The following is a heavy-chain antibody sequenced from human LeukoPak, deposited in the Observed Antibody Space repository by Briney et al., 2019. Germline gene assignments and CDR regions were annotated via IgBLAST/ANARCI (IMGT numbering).Heavy chain of an antibody. D-gene: IGHD5-18*01. J-gene: IGHJ2*01. Sequence: GGSLRLSCAVSVYTFSSYCMTCVREAPGKGVECVANIKQDGSEKYYVDSVKGRFTISRDNAKNSLYLQMNSLTAEDTAVYYCARSQLWLPNWYFDLWGRGTLVTVSS. V-gene: IGHV3-7*05. CDR1: VYTFSSYC. CDR3: ARSQLWLPNWYFDL. CDR2: IKQDGSEK.